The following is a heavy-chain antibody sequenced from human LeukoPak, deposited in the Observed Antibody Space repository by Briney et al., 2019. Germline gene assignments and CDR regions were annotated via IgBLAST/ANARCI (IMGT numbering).Heavy chain of an antibody. J-gene: IGHJ4*02. Sequence: ASVKVSCEASGYTFTGYYMHWVRQAPGQGLEWMGWINPNSGGTNYAQKFQGRVTMTRDTSISTAYMELSRLRSDDTAVYYCAMDGFYYDSSGFFDYWGQGTLVTVSS. D-gene: IGHD3-22*01. CDR3: AMDGFYYDSSGFFDY. V-gene: IGHV1-2*02. CDR1: GYTFTGYY. CDR2: INPNSGGT.